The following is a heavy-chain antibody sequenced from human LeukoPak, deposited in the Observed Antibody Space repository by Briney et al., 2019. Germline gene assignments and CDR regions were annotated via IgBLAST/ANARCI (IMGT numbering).Heavy chain of an antibody. CDR3: ARNPLPAASGWFDP. CDR1: GYTFTSYG. V-gene: IGHV1-18*04. Sequence: GASVKVSCKASGYTFTSYGLSCVRQAPGQGLEWMGWISAYNGNTNYAQKLQGRVTMTTDTSTSKAYMELRSLRSDDTAVYYCARNPLPAASGWFDPWGQGTLVTVSS. CDR2: ISAYNGNT. J-gene: IGHJ5*02. D-gene: IGHD2-2*01.